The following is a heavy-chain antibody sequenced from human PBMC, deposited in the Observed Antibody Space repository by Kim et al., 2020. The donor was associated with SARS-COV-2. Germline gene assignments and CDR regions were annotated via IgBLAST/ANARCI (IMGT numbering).Heavy chain of an antibody. CDR2: IYYSGST. D-gene: IGHD6-13*01. J-gene: IGHJ6*04. Sequence: SETLSLTCTVSGGSISSYYWSWIRQPPGKGLEWIGYIYYSGSTNYNPSLKSRVTITVDTYTNQFSLKLSSVTAADTAGYYCARGAGAAGYYYYYYGMDVWGKGTTVTVFS. CDR3: ARGAGAAGYYYYYYGMDV. V-gene: IGHV4-59*01. CDR1: GGSISSYY.